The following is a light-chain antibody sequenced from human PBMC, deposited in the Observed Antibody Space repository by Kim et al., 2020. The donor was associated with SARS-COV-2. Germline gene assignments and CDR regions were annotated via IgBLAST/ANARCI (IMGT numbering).Light chain of an antibody. J-gene: IGKJ4*01. CDR2: EAS. CDR1: QSISSS. V-gene: IGKV3-11*01. Sequence: LFPGESATLSCRASQSISSSLVWYQQKPGQAPRLVIYEASNRATGIPARFSGSGSGTDFTLTISSLEPEDFAVYYCQQRANWPLTFGGGTKVDIK. CDR3: QQRANWPLT.